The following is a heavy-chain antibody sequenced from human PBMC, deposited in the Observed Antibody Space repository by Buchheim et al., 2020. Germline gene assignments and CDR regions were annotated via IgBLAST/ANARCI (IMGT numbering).Heavy chain of an antibody. CDR1: GYTFTGYY. CDR3: ARALSPDSRGYSYGNLDY. V-gene: IGHV1-2*04. D-gene: IGHD5-18*01. Sequence: QVQLVQSGAEVKKPGASVQVSCKASGYTFTGYYLHWVRQAPGQGLEWMGWINPNSGGINYAQKFQGWVTMTRDTSISTAYMEMSRLRSDDTAVYYCARALSPDSRGYSYGNLDYWGQGTL. CDR2: INPNSGGI. J-gene: IGHJ4*02.